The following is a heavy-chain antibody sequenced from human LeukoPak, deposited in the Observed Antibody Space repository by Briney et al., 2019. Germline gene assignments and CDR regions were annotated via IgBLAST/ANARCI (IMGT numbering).Heavy chain of an antibody. CDR1: GFTFSSYG. Sequence: GGSLRLSCAASGFTFSSYGMHWVRQAPGKGLEGVAVISYDGSNKYYADSVKGRFTISRDNSKNSLYLQMNSLRAEDTAVYYCAKDQWLFYWGQGTLVTVSS. J-gene: IGHJ4*02. V-gene: IGHV3-30*18. CDR3: AKDQWLFY. D-gene: IGHD6-19*01. CDR2: ISYDGSNK.